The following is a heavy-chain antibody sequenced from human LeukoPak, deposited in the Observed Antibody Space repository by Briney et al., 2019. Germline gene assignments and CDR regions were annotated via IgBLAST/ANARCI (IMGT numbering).Heavy chain of an antibody. J-gene: IGHJ4*02. V-gene: IGHV1-46*01. Sequence: ASVKVSCKASGYTFTSYYMHWVRQAPGQGLEWMGIINPSGGTTSYAQKFQGRVTMTRDTSTSTVYMELSSLRSDDTAVYYCARPHLDYYDSSGYYGLWGQGTLVTVSS. CDR3: ARPHLDYYDSSGYYGL. CDR1: GYTFTSYY. D-gene: IGHD3-22*01. CDR2: INPSGGTT.